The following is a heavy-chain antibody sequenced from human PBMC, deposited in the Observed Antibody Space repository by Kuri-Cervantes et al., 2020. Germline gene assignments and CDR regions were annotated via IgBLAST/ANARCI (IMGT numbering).Heavy chain of an antibody. CDR2: IYHRGST. D-gene: IGHD4-17*01. J-gene: IGHJ3*02. CDR3: ARFYGEDAFDI. CDR1: GGSISSGGYS. Sequence: SETLSLTCAVSGGSISSGGYSWSWIRQPPGKGLEWIGYIYHRGSTYYNPSLKSRVTISVDRSKNQFSLKLSSVTAADTAVYYCARFYGEDAFDIRGQGTMVTVSS. V-gene: IGHV4-30-2*01.